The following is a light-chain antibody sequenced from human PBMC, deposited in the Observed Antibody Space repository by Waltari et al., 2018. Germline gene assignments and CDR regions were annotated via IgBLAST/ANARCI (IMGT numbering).Light chain of an antibody. CDR3: QHRSSWPLT. V-gene: IGKV3-11*01. Sequence: EIVLTQSPATLSLSPGHRATLSCRASQSVIRYLAWYQKKHGQAPRLLIHDTSVRATGIPDRFSGSGSGTDFTLTIGSLEVEDSAVYYCQHRSSWPLTFGGGTKVEIK. J-gene: IGKJ4*01. CDR2: DTS. CDR1: QSVIRY.